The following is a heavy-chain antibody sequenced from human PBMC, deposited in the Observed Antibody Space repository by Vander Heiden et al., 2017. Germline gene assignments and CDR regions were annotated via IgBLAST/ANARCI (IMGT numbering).Heavy chain of an antibody. CDR2: INQSGST. Sequence: QVQLQQWGAGLLKPSETLSLTCAVYGGSFSGYYWSWIRQPPGKGLEWIGEINQSGSTNYNPSLKSRVTISVDTSKNQFSLKLSSVTAADTAVYYCAATTVVTPGALDYWGQGTLVTVSS. V-gene: IGHV4-34*01. CDR3: AATTVVTPGALDY. CDR1: GGSFSGYY. D-gene: IGHD4-17*01. J-gene: IGHJ4*02.